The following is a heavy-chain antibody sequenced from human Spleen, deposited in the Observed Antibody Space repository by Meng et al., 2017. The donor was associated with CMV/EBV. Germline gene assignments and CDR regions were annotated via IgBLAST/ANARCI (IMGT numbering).Heavy chain of an antibody. CDR2: ISTRSSYI. CDR1: GFTFNKYT. CDR3: AREGVVVPAAIS. J-gene: IGHJ5*02. Sequence: GESLKISCAATGFTFNKYTMNWVRQAPGKGLEWVSSISTRSSYIYYADSVKGRFTISRDNAMNSLYLQMNSLRAEDTAVYYCAREGVVVPAAISWGQGTLVTVSS. V-gene: IGHV3-21*01. D-gene: IGHD2-2*01.